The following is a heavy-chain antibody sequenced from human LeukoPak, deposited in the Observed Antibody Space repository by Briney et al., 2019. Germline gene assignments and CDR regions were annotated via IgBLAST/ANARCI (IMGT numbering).Heavy chain of an antibody. Sequence: SETLSLTCTVSGGSISSGSYYWSWIRQPAGKGLEWIGRIYTSGSTNYNPSLKSRVTISVDTSKNQFSLKLSSVTAADTAVYYCARETVTSSIDYWGQGTLVTVSS. V-gene: IGHV4-61*02. J-gene: IGHJ4*02. CDR2: IYTSGST. CDR3: ARETVTSSIDY. D-gene: IGHD4-17*01. CDR1: GGSISSGSYY.